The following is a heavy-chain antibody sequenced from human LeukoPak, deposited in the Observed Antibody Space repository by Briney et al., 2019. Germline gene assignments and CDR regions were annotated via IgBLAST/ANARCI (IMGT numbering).Heavy chain of an antibody. Sequence: SQTLSLTCTVSGGSISSGSYYWSWIRQPAGKGLEWIGRIYTSGSTNYNPSLKSRVTISVDTSKNQFSLKLSSVTAADTAVYYCAGDSGYSDYWGQGTLVTVSS. V-gene: IGHV4-61*02. CDR2: IYTSGST. J-gene: IGHJ4*02. CDR3: AGDSGYSDY. CDR1: GGSISSGSYY. D-gene: IGHD3-10*01.